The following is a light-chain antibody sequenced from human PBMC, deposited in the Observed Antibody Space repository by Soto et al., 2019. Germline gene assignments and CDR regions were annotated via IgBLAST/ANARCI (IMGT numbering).Light chain of an antibody. Sequence: QSALTQPASVSGAPGQSITISCTGTSSDIDDYNYVSWYQQHPGKAPKLILYEVSNRPSGVSNRFSGSKSGNTASLTISGLQAEDEGDYYCSSYTRISYTSTSTLLFGGGTKVTVL. CDR2: EVS. J-gene: IGLJ2*01. CDR3: SSYTRISYTSTSTLL. V-gene: IGLV2-14*01. CDR1: SSDIDDYNY.